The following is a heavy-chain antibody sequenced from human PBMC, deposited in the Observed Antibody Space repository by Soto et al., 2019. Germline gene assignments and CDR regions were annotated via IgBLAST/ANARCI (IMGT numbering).Heavy chain of an antibody. V-gene: IGHV4-30-4*01. CDR3: ARDHSKAQHYYYDMDV. J-gene: IGHJ6*02. CDR2: IYYSGST. CDR1: GGSISSGDYY. D-gene: IGHD2-15*01. Sequence: SETLSLTCTVSGGSISSGDYYWSWIRQPPGKGLEWIGYIYYSGSTYYNPSLKSRVTISVDTSKNQFSLKLSSVTAADTAVYYCARDHSKAQHYYYDMDVWGQGTTVTVSS.